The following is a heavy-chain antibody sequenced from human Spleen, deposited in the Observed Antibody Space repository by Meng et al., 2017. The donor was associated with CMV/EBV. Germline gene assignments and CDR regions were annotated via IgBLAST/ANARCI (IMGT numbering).Heavy chain of an antibody. CDR3: ARDSSYYGGVDY. CDR1: GYTFTSYG. V-gene: IGHV1-2*02. D-gene: IGHD1-26*01. CDR2: IYPNSGGT. J-gene: IGHJ4*02. Sequence: ASVKVSCKASGYTFTSYGISWVRQAPGQGLEWMGWIYPNSGGTHYAQKFQGRLTVTRDTSISTGYMELSSLGSDDTAVYYCARDSSYYGGVDYWGQGTLVTVSS.